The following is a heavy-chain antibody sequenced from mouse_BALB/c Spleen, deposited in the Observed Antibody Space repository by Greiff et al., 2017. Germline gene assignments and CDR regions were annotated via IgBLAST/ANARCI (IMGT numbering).Heavy chain of an antibody. D-gene: IGHD1-2*01. CDR2: ISSGGSYT. CDR1: GFTFSSYA. Sequence: EVKLVESGGGLVKPGGSLKLSCAASGFTFSSYAMSWVRQSPEKRLEWVAEISSGGSYTYYPDTVTGRFTISRDNAKNNLYLQMSSLRSEDTALYYCARHYYGSYFDYWGQGTTLTVSS. V-gene: IGHV5-9-4*01. J-gene: IGHJ2*01. CDR3: ARHYYGSYFDY.